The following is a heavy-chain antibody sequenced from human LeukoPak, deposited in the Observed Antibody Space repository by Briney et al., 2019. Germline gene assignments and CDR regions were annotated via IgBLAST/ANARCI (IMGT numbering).Heavy chain of an antibody. V-gene: IGHV1-69*04. D-gene: IGHD6-6*01. CDR3: ARDALYSSSSGLENDY. CDR1: GGTFSSYT. Sequence: GASVKVSCKASGGTFSSYTISWVRQAPGQGLEWMGRIIPILGIANYAQKFQGRVTITADKSTSTAYMELSSLRSEDTAVYYCARDALYSSSSGLENDYWGQGTLVTVSS. J-gene: IGHJ4*02. CDR2: IIPILGIA.